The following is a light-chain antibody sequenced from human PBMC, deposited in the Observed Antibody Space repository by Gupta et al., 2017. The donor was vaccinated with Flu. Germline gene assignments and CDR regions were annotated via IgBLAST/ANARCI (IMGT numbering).Light chain of an antibody. Sequence: QSALTQPASMSGSPAQSITISCTGTSSDVAAYDFVSRYQQHSGKAPKLIVYEVSYRPSGVSNRFSGSKSGKTASLTISGLQAEDEADYYCSSYTTSATRVFGGGTTLTVL. V-gene: IGLV2-14*01. CDR3: SSYTTSATRV. CDR2: EVS. J-gene: IGLJ3*02. CDR1: SSDVAAYDF.